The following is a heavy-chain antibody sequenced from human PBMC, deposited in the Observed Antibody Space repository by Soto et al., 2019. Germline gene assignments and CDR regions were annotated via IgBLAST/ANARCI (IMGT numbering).Heavy chain of an antibody. D-gene: IGHD5-12*01. CDR3: TKEKSVMYSGYDAFDI. CDR2: ISSSGTI. V-gene: IGHV3-48*03. Sequence: LGGSLRLSCAASGFTFSSYEMDWVRQAPGKGLEWVAYISSSGTILYGDSVKGRFTISRDNADNSLYLQMNSLTAEDTAVYYCTKEKSVMYSGYDAFDIWGRGTMVTVSS. CDR1: GFTFSSYE. J-gene: IGHJ3*02.